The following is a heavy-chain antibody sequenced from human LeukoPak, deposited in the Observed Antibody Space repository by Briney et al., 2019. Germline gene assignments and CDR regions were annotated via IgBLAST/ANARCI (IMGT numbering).Heavy chain of an antibody. CDR1: GYTFTGYY. CDR3: ARERAHRLVSGYDPYYYGMDV. CDR2: XXXXXXGT. J-gene: IGHJ6*04. D-gene: IGHD5-12*01. Sequence: ASVKVSCKAPGYTFTGYYMHWVRQAPGQGLEXXXXXXXXXXGTNYAQKFQGWVTMTRDTSISTAYMELSRLRSDDTAVYYCARERAHRLVSGYDPYYYGMDVWGKGTTVTVSS. V-gene: IGHV1-2*04.